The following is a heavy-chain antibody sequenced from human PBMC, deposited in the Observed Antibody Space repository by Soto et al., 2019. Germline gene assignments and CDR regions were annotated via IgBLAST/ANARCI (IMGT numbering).Heavy chain of an antibody. CDR2: ISYDGSNK. V-gene: IGHV3-30*18. D-gene: IGHD3-10*01. CDR1: GFTFSSYG. Sequence: GGSLRLSCAASGFTFSSYGMHWVRQAPGKGLEWVAVISYDGSNKYYADSVKGRFTISRDNSKNTLYLQMNSLRAEDTAVYYCAKDIHPQRITMVRGVNYYGMDVWGQGTTVTVSS. CDR3: AKDIHPQRITMVRGVNYYGMDV. J-gene: IGHJ6*02.